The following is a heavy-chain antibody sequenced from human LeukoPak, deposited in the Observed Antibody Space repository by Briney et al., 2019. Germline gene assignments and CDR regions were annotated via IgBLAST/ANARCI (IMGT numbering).Heavy chain of an antibody. Sequence: GGSLRLSCAASGFTFSSYAMNWVRQAPGGGLEWVSAIRGSGGSTYYADSVKGRFTISTDNSKNTLYLQMNSLRAEDTAVYYCAKAVVPGVISSAMDVWGQGTTVTVSS. D-gene: IGHD2-2*02. J-gene: IGHJ6*02. CDR3: AKAVVPGVISSAMDV. CDR2: IRGSGGST. CDR1: GFTFSSYA. V-gene: IGHV3-23*01.